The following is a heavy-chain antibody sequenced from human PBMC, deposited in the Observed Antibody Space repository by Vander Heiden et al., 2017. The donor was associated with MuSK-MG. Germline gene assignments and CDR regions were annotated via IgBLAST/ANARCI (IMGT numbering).Heavy chain of an antibody. Sequence: QVQLQESGPGLVKPSQTLSLTCTVSGGSISSGDYYWSWIRQPPGKGLEWIGYIYYSGTTYYNPSLESRVRTSIDTSKSQFSLKLTSVTAADTAMYYCARVVKSKDEWEPPPYFDSWGRGTLGTVSS. J-gene: IGHJ4*02. CDR1: GGSISSGDYY. V-gene: IGHV4-30-4*01. CDR3: ARVVKSKDEWEPPPYFDS. D-gene: IGHD1-26*01. CDR2: IYYSGTT.